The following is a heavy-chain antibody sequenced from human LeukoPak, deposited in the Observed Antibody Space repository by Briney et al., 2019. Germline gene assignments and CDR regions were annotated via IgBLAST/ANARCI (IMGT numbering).Heavy chain of an antibody. Sequence: ASVKVSCKASGYTFTNYYMHWVRQAPGQGLEWMGIINPSGGSTSYAQKFQGRVTMTRDTSTSTVYMELSSLRSEDTAVYYCARGYCSGGSCYLLLYGMDVWGQGTTVTVSS. CDR1: GYTFTNYY. J-gene: IGHJ6*02. V-gene: IGHV1-46*01. CDR3: ARGYCSGGSCYLLLYGMDV. D-gene: IGHD2-15*01. CDR2: INPSGGST.